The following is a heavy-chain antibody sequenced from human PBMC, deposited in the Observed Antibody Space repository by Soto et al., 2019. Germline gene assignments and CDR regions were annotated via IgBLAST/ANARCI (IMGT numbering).Heavy chain of an antibody. CDR3: ARGENYYDSSGYYYWGAFDI. V-gene: IGHV4-39*01. Sequence: SETLSLTCTVSGGSISSSSYYWGWIRQPPGKGLEWIGSIYYSGSTYYNPSLKSRVTISVDTSKNQFSLKLSSVTAADTAVYYCARGENYYDSSGYYYWGAFDIWGQGTMVTVSS. CDR2: IYYSGST. D-gene: IGHD3-22*01. CDR1: GGSISSSSYY. J-gene: IGHJ3*02.